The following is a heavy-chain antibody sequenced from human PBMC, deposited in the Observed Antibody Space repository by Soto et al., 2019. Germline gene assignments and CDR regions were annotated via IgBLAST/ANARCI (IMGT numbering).Heavy chain of an antibody. CDR2: ISGSGGST. V-gene: IGHV3-23*01. Sequence: GGSLRLSCAASGFTFSDYAMSWVRQAPGKGLEWVSAISGSGGSTYYADSVKGRFTISRDNSKNTLYLQMNSLRTEDTAVYYCARRGPGTYFDYWGQGTLVTVSS. CDR1: GFTFSDYA. J-gene: IGHJ4*02. CDR3: ARRGPGTYFDY. D-gene: IGHD6-13*01.